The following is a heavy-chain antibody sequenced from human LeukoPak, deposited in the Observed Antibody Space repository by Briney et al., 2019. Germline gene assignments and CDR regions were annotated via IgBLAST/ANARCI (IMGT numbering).Heavy chain of an antibody. CDR3: ARDLYTQITGTTGGSYYYYGMDV. CDR2: INPSGGST. J-gene: IGHJ6*02. V-gene: IGHV1-46*01. D-gene: IGHD1-7*01. CDR1: GYTFTSYY. Sequence: ASVKVSCKASGYTFTSYYVHWVRQAPGQGLEWMGIINPSGGSTSYAQKFQGRVTMTRDTSTSTVYMELSSLRSEDTAVYCCARDLYTQITGTTGGSYYYYGMDVWGQGTTVTVSS.